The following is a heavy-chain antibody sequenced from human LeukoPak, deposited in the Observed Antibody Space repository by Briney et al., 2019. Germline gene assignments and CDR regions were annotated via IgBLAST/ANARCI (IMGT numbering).Heavy chain of an antibody. D-gene: IGHD4-17*01. CDR1: GFSFRTYN. CDR3: TTEVPNGDLRFDY. CDR2: ISYNGGYT. J-gene: IGHJ4*02. Sequence: PGGSLRLSCTASGFSFRTYNLHWVSQAPGKGLEWVAVISYNGGYTHYEDSVKGRFTISRDDAKNTLSLQMSGLRAEDTALYYCTTEVPNGDLRFDYWVQRTLVTVSS. V-gene: IGHV3-33*01.